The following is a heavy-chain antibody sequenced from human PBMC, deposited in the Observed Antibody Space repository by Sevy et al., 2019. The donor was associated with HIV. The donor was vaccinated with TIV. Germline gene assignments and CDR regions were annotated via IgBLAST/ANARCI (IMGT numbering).Heavy chain of an antibody. CDR1: GYTFTGYA. J-gene: IGHJ4*02. Sequence: ASVKVSCKASGYTFTGYAMNWVRQAPGQGLEWMGWINTNTGNPTYAQGFTGRFVFSLDTSVSTAYLQISSLKAEDTAVYYCARAGWQQLAYYFDYWGQGTLVTVSS. D-gene: IGHD6-13*01. CDR2: INTNTGNP. CDR3: ARAGWQQLAYYFDY. V-gene: IGHV7-4-1*02.